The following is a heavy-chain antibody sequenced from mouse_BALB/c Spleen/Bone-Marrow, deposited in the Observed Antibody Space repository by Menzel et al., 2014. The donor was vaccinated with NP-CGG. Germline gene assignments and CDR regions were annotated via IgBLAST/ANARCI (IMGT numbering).Heavy chain of an antibody. J-gene: IGHJ4*01. D-gene: IGHD2-14*01. CDR2: INNGGGST. CDR1: GFTFIAYT. CDR3: ARHGEERPVLAMDY. Sequence: EVHLVESGGGLVEPGGSLKLSCAASGFTFIAYTMSWVRQTPGKRLEWVAYINNGGGSTYYPDTVKGRFTISRDNAKNALYLQMSSLKSEDTAMYYCARHGEERPVLAMDYWGQGTPVTVSS. V-gene: IGHV5-12-2*01.